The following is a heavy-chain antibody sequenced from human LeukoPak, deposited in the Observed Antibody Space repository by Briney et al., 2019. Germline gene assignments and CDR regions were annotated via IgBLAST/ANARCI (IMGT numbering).Heavy chain of an antibody. CDR3: AREAGYCSSTSCYTAGRFDY. J-gene: IGHJ4*02. CDR1: GFTFSSYW. CDR2: IKQDGSEK. Sequence: PGGSLRLSCAASGFTFSSYWMSWVRQAPGKGLEWVANIKQDGSEKYYVDSVKGRFTISRDNAKNSLYLQMNSLRAEDTAVYYCAREAGYCSSTSCYTAGRFDYWGQGTLVTVSS. V-gene: IGHV3-7*01. D-gene: IGHD2-2*02.